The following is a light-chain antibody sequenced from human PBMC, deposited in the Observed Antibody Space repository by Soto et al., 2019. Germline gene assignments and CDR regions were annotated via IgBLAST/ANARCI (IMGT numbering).Light chain of an antibody. V-gene: IGLV2-11*01. CDR3: CSYAGSYTGV. J-gene: IGLJ3*02. Sequence: QSALTQPRSVSGSPGQSVTISCTGTSSDVGAYNYVSWYQHHPGKAPKLMIYDVGKRPSGVPDRFSGSKSGNTASLTISGLQAEDEADYHCCSYAGSYTGVFGGGTKLTVL. CDR2: DVG. CDR1: SSDVGAYNY.